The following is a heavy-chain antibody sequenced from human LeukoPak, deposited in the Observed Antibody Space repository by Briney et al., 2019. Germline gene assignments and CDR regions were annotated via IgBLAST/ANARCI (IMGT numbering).Heavy chain of an antibody. D-gene: IGHD3-10*01. Sequence: GGSLRLSCAASGFTFSRFSMHWVRQAPGKGLEYVPAISSNGGRTYYANSVKGRFIISRDNSKNTLYLQMGSLRADDMAVYYCARGGEDMVPFDYWGQGTLVSVSS. CDR3: ARGGEDMVPFDY. J-gene: IGHJ4*02. CDR2: ISSNGGRT. CDR1: GFTFSRFS. V-gene: IGHV3-64*01.